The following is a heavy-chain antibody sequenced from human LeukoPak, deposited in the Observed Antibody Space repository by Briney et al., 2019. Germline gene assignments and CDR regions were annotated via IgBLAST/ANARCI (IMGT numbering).Heavy chain of an antibody. V-gene: IGHV3-23*01. J-gene: IGHJ4*02. CDR2: ISDTGEST. D-gene: IGHD3-9*01. Sequence: GGSLRLSCAAPGFTFSIYAMSWVRQAPGKGLEWVSSISDTGESTYYADSAKGRFTISRDNSKNTLFLQMNTLGAEDAALYYCAKGYDILTGYFFDYWGQGTLVTVSS. CDR3: AKGYDILTGYFFDY. CDR1: GFTFSIYA.